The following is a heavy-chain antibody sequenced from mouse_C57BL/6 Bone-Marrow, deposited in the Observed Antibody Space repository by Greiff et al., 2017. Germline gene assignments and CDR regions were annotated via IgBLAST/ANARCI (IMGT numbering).Heavy chain of an antibody. Sequence: DVMLVESGEGLVKPGGSLKLSCAASGFTFSSYAMSWVRQTPEKRLEWVAYISSGGDYIYYADTVKGRFTISRDNARNPLYLQMSSLKSEDTAMYYCTRDHYGSSSWFAYWGQGTLVTVSA. CDR1: GFTFSSYA. V-gene: IGHV5-9-1*02. J-gene: IGHJ3*01. CDR2: ISSGGDYI. CDR3: TRDHYGSSSWFAY. D-gene: IGHD1-1*01.